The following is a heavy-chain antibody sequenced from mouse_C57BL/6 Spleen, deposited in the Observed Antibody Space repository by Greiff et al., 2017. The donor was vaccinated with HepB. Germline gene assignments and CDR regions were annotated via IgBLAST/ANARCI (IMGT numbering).Heavy chain of an antibody. V-gene: IGHV5-17*01. D-gene: IGHD2-3*01. CDR1: GFTFSDYG. CDR2: ISSGSSTI. J-gene: IGHJ2*01. CDR3: ARCDGYYLDC. Sequence: EVHLVESGGCLVKPGGSLKLSCAASGFTFSDYGMHWVRQAPEKGLEWVAYISSGSSTIYYADTVKGRFTISRDNAKNTLFLQMTSLRSEDTAMYYCARCDGYYLDCWGQGTTLTVSS.